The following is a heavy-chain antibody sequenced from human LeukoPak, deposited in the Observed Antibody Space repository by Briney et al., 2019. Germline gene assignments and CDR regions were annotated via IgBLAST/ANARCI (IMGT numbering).Heavy chain of an antibody. Sequence: PGGSLRLSCAASGFTFDDYAMHWVRQAPGKGLEWASGISWNSGSIGYADSVKGRFTISRDNAKNSLYLQMNSLRAEDTALYYCAKDRSSGWYGSPQFDPWGQGTLVTVSS. V-gene: IGHV3-9*01. J-gene: IGHJ5*02. D-gene: IGHD6-19*01. CDR2: ISWNSGSI. CDR1: GFTFDDYA. CDR3: AKDRSSGWYGSPQFDP.